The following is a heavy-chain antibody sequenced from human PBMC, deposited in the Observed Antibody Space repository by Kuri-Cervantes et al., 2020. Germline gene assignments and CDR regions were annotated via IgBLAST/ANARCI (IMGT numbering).Heavy chain of an antibody. CDR1: GGTFSSYA. CDR3: ARVPGQWPAENYMDV. V-gene: IGHV1-69*05. D-gene: IGHD6-19*01. CDR2: IIPIFGTA. J-gene: IGHJ6*03. Sequence: SVKISCKASGGTFSSYAISWVRQAPGQGLEWMGGIIPIFGTANYAQKFQGRVTITTDESTSTAYMELSSLRPEDTAVYYCARVPGQWPAENYMDVWGKGTTVTVSS.